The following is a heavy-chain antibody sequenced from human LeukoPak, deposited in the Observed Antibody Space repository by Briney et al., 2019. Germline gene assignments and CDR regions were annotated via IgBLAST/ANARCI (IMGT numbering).Heavy chain of an antibody. J-gene: IGHJ1*01. CDR3: AKDHSLSTAAAGPVYGAPEYFQH. V-gene: IGHV3-23*01. D-gene: IGHD6-13*01. CDR2: ISGSGGST. CDR1: GFTFSSYA. Sequence: GGSLRLSCAASGFTFSSYAMSWVRQAPGKGLEWVSAISGSGGSTYYADSVKGRFTISRDNSKNTLYLQMNSLRAEDTAVYYCAKDHSLSTAAAGPVYGAPEYFQHWGQGTLVTVSS.